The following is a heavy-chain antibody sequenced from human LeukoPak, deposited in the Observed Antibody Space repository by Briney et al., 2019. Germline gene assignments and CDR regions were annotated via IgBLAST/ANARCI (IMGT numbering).Heavy chain of an antibody. CDR3: ASPRVYYYDSSGYPQYNWFDP. V-gene: IGHV4-34*01. D-gene: IGHD3-22*01. Sequence: PSETLSLTCAVYGGSFSGYYWSWIRQPPGKGLEWIGEINHSGSTNYNPSLKSRVTISVDTSKNQFSLKLSSVTAADTAVYYCASPRVYYYDSSGYPQYNWFDPWGQGTLVTVSS. CDR2: INHSGST. J-gene: IGHJ5*02. CDR1: GGSFSGYY.